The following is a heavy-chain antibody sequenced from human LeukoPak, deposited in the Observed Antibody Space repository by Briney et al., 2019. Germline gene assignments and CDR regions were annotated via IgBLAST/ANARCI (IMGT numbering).Heavy chain of an antibody. D-gene: IGHD4-23*01. CDR3: ARDQPMIYGGTDAFDI. CDR2: IYYSGST. V-gene: IGHV4-59*01. J-gene: IGHJ3*02. Sequence: SETLSLTCTVSGGSINSYYWSWIRQPPGKGLEWIGYIYYSGSTNYNPSLKSRVTISVDTSKNQFSLKLSSVTAADTAVYYCARDQPMIYGGTDAFDIWGQGTMVTVSS. CDR1: GGSINSYY.